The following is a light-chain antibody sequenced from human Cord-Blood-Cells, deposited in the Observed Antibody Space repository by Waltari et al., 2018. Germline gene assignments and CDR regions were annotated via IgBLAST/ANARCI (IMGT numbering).Light chain of an antibody. Sequence: EIVFTQSPGTLSLSPGERATISCRASQSVSSSYLAWYQQKPGQAPRLLIYGASSRATGIPGRFSGSGSGTDFTLTISRLEPEDFAVYYCQQYGSSFGPGTKVDIK. CDR1: QSVSSSY. CDR3: QQYGSS. V-gene: IGKV3-20*01. CDR2: GAS. J-gene: IGKJ3*01.